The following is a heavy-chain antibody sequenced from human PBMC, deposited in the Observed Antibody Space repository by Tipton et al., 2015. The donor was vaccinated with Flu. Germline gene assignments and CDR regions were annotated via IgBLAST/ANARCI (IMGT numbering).Heavy chain of an antibody. Sequence: TLSLTCTVSGGSLSSFYWSWIRQPAGKGLEWIGRIYTSGSTKYNPSLKSRLSMSEDTSKNQFSLKLTSVTAADTPVYYCARGSGSGTYVIFDFWGQGTLVTVSS. CDR2: IYTSGST. CDR3: ARGSGSGTYVIFDF. V-gene: IGHV4-4*07. CDR1: GGSLSSFY. D-gene: IGHD3-10*01. J-gene: IGHJ4*02.